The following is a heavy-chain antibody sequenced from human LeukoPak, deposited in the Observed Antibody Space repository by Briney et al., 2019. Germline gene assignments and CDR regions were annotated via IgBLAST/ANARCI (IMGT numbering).Heavy chain of an antibody. D-gene: IGHD1-26*01. Sequence: ASVKVSCKASGYTFTSYAMNWVRQAPGQGREWMGWINTNTGNPTYAQGFTGRFVFSLDTSVSTAYLQISSLKAEDTAVYYCARVEVGATTLGENWFDPWGQGTLVTVSS. CDR3: ARVEVGATTLGENWFDP. V-gene: IGHV7-4-1*02. CDR2: INTNTGNP. CDR1: GYTFTSYA. J-gene: IGHJ5*02.